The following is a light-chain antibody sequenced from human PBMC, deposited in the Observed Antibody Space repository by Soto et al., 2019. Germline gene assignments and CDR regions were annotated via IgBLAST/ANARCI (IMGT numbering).Light chain of an antibody. CDR3: QQYDSSFT. CDR2: GAS. Sequence: IVLTQSPATLSLSPGERATLSCTASQHVTTTYIAWYQQKFGQAPRLLIYGASTRATGTPDRFTGGGVGTAFTLTISRVEPEDFAVYYCQQYDSSFTFGGGTKVEMK. CDR1: QHVTTTY. V-gene: IGKV3-20*01. J-gene: IGKJ4*01.